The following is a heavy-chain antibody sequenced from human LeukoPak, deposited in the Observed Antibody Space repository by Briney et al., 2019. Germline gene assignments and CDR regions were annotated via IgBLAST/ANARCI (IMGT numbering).Heavy chain of an antibody. D-gene: IGHD5-12*01. J-gene: IGHJ4*02. CDR2: IIPIFGTA. V-gene: IGHV1-69*05. Sequence: SVKVSCKASGYTFTSYAISWVRQAPGQGLEWMGGIIPIFGTANYAQKFQGRVTITTDESTSTAYMELSSLRSEDTAVYYCARVGSRSSGYDYWGQGTLVTVSS. CDR3: ARVGSRSSGYDY. CDR1: GYTFTSYA.